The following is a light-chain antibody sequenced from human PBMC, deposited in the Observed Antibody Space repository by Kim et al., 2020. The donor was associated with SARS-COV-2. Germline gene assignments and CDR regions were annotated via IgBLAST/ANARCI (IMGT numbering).Light chain of an antibody. J-gene: IGKJ4*01. CDR2: SAS. Sequence: DIQMTQSPSSLSASVGDRVTITCRASQDIRNSLAWYQQKPGKVPKVLIYSASTLQIGAPSRFSGSGSGTDFTLTINSLQPEDVATYYCQNYKSAPLTFGGGTKVDIK. CDR3: QNYKSAPLT. V-gene: IGKV1-27*01. CDR1: QDIRNS.